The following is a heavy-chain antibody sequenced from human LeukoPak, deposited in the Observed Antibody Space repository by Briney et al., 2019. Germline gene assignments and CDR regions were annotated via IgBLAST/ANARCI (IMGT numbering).Heavy chain of an antibody. CDR1: GYSISSGYY. J-gene: IGHJ4*02. D-gene: IGHD3-10*01. CDR2: IYHSGST. V-gene: IGHV4-38-2*02. Sequence: SETLSLTCTVSGYSISSGYYWGWIRQPPGKGLEWIGSIYHSGSTYYNPSLKSRVTISVDTSKNQFSLKLSSVTAADTAVYYCARDSGSGTLYFDYWGQGTLVTVSS. CDR3: ARDSGSGTLYFDY.